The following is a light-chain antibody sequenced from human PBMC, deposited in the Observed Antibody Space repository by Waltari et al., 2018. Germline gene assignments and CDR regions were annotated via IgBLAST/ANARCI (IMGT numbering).Light chain of an antibody. CDR1: NIGTKS. CDR2: DDS. Sequence: SYELTQPPSVSVAPGKTARMTCAGDNIGTKSAHWYQQKPGQAPVLVVYDDSDRPSGIPERFSGSNSGNTATLTISSVEAEDEADYYCQVWDSDTDHVVFGGGTKLTVL. CDR3: QVWDSDTDHVV. J-gene: IGLJ2*01. V-gene: IGLV3-21*03.